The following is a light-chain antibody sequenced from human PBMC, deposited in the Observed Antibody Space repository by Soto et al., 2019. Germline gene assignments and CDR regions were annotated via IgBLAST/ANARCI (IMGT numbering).Light chain of an antibody. V-gene: IGKV3-15*01. CDR3: QRYSSWLWT. CDR1: QSVGTK. CDR2: GAS. J-gene: IGKJ1*01. Sequence: IVMTQSPATLSVPPGERANLSCRASQSVGTKLAWYQQTPGQAPRLLIYGASNRATGVPARISGSVSGTEFTLTIASLQSEDFAVYYCQRYSSWLWTFGQGTKVDIK.